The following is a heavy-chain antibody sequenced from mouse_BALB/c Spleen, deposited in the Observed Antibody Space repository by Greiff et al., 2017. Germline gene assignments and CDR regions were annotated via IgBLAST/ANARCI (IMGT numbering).Heavy chain of an antibody. CDR2: IDTSDSYT. CDR1: GYTFTDYW. Sequence: QVQLQQSGAELVMPGASVKMSCKASGYTFTDYWMHWVKQRPGQGLEWIGAIDTSDSYTSYNQKFKGKATLTVDESSSTAYMQLSSLTSEDSAVYYCARSNGTTASWFAYWGQGTLVTVSA. D-gene: IGHD1-2*01. J-gene: IGHJ3*01. V-gene: IGHV1-69*01. CDR3: ARSNGTTASWFAY.